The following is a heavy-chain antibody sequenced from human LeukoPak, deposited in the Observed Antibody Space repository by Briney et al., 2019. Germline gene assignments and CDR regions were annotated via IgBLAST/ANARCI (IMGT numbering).Heavy chain of an antibody. CDR3: ARDLSLLSIAAEGWVLDY. V-gene: IGHV4-59*01. CDR2: IHYSGST. CDR1: GGSISSYY. Sequence: SETLSLTCTVSGGSISSYYWSWIRQPPGKGLEWIGYIHYSGSTKYNPSLKSRVTISVDTSRNQFSLKVSSVTAADTAVYYCARDLSLLSIAAEGWVLDYWGQGTLVTVSS. J-gene: IGHJ4*02. D-gene: IGHD6-13*01.